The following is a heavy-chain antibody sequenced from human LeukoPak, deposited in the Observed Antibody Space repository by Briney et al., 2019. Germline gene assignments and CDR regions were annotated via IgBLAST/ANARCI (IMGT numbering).Heavy chain of an antibody. V-gene: IGHV3-74*01. J-gene: IGHJ5*02. CDR1: GFTFSSYW. CDR2: INSDGSST. D-gene: IGHD2-15*01. Sequence: PGGSLRLSCAASGFTFSSYWMHWVRQAPGKGLVWVSRINSDGSSTSYADSVKGRFTISRDNAKDTLYLQMNSLRAEDTAVYYCARSGAVGNWFDPWGQGTLVTVSS. CDR3: ARSGAVGNWFDP.